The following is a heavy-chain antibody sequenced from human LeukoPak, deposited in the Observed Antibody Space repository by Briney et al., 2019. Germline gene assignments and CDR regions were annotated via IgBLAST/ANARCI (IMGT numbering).Heavy chain of an antibody. Sequence: PGGSPRLSCAASGFTFSNYDMHWVRQAPGKGLEWVSAISSSSSYIYYADSIKGRFTISRDNAENSLYLQMNSLRAVDTAVYFCARGEEKATITALDSWGQGTLVTVSS. V-gene: IGHV3-21*01. CDR2: ISSSSSYI. CDR3: ARGEEKATITALDS. J-gene: IGHJ4*02. D-gene: IGHD5-24*01. CDR1: GFTFSNYD.